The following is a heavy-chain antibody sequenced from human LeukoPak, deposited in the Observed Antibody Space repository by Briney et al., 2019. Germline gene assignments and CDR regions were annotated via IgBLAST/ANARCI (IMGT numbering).Heavy chain of an antibody. CDR3: ARLGLEVGGPNCFDP. D-gene: IGHD1-1*01. CDR2: IKRDGSQK. Sequence: GGSLRLSCAAPGFSFSSNWMGWVRQAPGKGLEWVAHIKRDGSQKYYLDSVKGRFTISRDNAKNSLYLQMNSLRVEDTAVYYCARLGLEVGGPNCFDPWGQGTLVTVSS. J-gene: IGHJ5*02. CDR1: GFSFSSNW. V-gene: IGHV3-7*01.